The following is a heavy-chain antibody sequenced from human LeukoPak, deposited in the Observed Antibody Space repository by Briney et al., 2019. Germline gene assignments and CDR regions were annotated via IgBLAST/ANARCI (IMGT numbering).Heavy chain of an antibody. D-gene: IGHD2-2*01. CDR1: GFTVSSNY. J-gene: IGHJ4*02. CDR2: INPDGSTT. CDR3: ARVGVGMYHFDH. Sequence: PGGSLRLSCAASGFTVSSNYMSWVRQAPGKGLEWVSRINPDGSTTTYADSVEGRFTISRDNAKNTLYLQMSSLRAEDTAVYYCARVGVGMYHFDHWGQGTLVTVSS. V-gene: IGHV3-74*01.